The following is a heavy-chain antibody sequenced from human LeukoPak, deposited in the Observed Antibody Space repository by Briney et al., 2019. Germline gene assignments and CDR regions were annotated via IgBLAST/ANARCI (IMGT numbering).Heavy chain of an antibody. J-gene: IGHJ4*02. D-gene: IGHD1-1*01. V-gene: IGHV4-34*01. CDR1: GGSFSGYY. CDR3: ARGERLGPDF. Sequence: SETLSLTCAVYGGSFSGYYWSWIRQPPGKGLEWIGEINHSGSTNYNPSLKSRVTISVDTSKNQFFLKLSSVTAADTAVYYCARGERLGPDFWGQGTLVTVSS. CDR2: INHSGST.